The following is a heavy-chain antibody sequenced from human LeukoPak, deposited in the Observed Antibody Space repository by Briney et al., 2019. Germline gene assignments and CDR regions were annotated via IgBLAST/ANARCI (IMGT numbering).Heavy chain of an antibody. V-gene: IGHV3-33*01. CDR3: VRGAYYYDSSDYYYFPY. CDR1: GFTFSNYA. Sequence: GGSLRLSCAASGFTFSNYAMHWVRQAPAKGLERVAVIWYDGSSKFYAGSVNGRFTISRDNSENTLYLQMNNLGAEDTAVYHCVRGAYYYDSSDYYYFPYWGQGTPVTVSS. J-gene: IGHJ4*02. CDR2: IWYDGSSK. D-gene: IGHD3-22*01.